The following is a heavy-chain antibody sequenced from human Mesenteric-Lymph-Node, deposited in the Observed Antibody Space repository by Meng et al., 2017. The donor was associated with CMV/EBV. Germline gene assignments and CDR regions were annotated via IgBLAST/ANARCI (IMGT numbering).Heavy chain of an antibody. CDR1: GFTFSTYA. Sequence: ASGFTFSTYAMHWVRQAPGKGLEWVALIWYDGSRIHYADSVKGRFTISRDNSENTVFPQMNSLRAEDTAVYYCAKDAVSGYYGSDYWGQGTLVTVSS. D-gene: IGHD3-22*01. J-gene: IGHJ4*02. V-gene: IGHV3-33*06. CDR3: AKDAVSGYYGSDY. CDR2: IWYDGSRI.